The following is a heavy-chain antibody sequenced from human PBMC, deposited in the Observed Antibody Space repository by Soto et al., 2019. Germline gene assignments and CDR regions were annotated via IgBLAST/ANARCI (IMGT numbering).Heavy chain of an antibody. CDR1: GFSLSTSGVG. CDR2: IYWDDDK. Sequence: SGPTLVNPTQTLTLTCTFSGFSLSTSGVGVGWIRQPPGKALEWLALIYWDDDKRYSPSLKSRLTITKDTSKNQVVLTMTNMDPVDTATYYCARIGTAMANAYFDYWGQGTLVTVSS. CDR3: ARIGTAMANAYFDY. J-gene: IGHJ4*02. V-gene: IGHV2-5*02. D-gene: IGHD5-18*01.